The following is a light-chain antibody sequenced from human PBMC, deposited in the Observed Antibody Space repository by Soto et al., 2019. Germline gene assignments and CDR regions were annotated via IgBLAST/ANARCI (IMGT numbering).Light chain of an antibody. CDR1: QSVGTY. J-gene: IGKJ5*01. CDR2: DES. Sequence: DTVLTHSPGTLCLSPGERPTLSCRASQSVGTYLAWYQQKPGQAPRLLIYDESNRATGIAHRFRGSGSGTDLNLTISSVEPEDFAVYICQKRSNWPPTFGQGTRLEIK. CDR3: QKRSNWPPT. V-gene: IGKV3-11*01.